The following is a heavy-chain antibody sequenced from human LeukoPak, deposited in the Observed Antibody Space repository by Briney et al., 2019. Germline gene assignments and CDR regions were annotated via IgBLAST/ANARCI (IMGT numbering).Heavy chain of an antibody. CDR2: IIPIFGTV. V-gene: IGHV1-69*13. J-gene: IGHJ4*02. Sequence: SVKVSRKASGGTFSRSGISWVRQAPGQGLEWMGGIIPIFGTVNYAQKFQGRVTITADESTSTAYMELTSLRSEDTAIYYCARDGAIFDSRGYYYLWWGQGTLVTVSS. CDR3: ARDGAIFDSRGYYYLW. CDR1: GGTFSRSG. D-gene: IGHD3-22*01.